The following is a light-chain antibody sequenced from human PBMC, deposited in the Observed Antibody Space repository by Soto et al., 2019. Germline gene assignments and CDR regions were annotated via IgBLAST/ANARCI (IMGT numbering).Light chain of an antibody. V-gene: IGKV1-39*01. CDR2: AAS. Sequence: DIQMTQSPSSLSASVGDRVTITCRASQSITFYLNWYQQKPGKAPKLLIYAASNLQSGVPSRFSGSGSGTDFTLTISSLQPEDFATYYCQQSYSNSITFGQGTRLDIK. CDR1: QSITFY. CDR3: QQSYSNSIT. J-gene: IGKJ5*01.